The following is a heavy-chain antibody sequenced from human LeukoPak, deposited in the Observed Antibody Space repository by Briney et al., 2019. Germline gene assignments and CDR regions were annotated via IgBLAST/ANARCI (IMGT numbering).Heavy chain of an antibody. J-gene: IGHJ5*02. Sequence: SETLSLSCTVSGGSISSYYWSWIRQPPGKGLEWIGYIYYSGSTNYNPSLKSRVTISVDTSKNQFSLKLSSVTAADTAVYYCARGLPFIVVVVAARWFDPWGQGTLVTVSS. CDR2: IYYSGST. V-gene: IGHV4-59*12. CDR1: GGSISSYY. D-gene: IGHD2-15*01. CDR3: ARGLPFIVVVVAARWFDP.